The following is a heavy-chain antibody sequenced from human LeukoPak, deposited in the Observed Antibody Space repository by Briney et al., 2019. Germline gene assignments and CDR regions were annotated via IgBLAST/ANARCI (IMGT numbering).Heavy chain of an antibody. CDR1: GDSFNEYY. J-gene: IGHJ5*02. CDR3: ARERASNNYYNYFDP. CDR2: INHSGST. V-gene: IGHV4-34*01. Sequence: SKTLSLTCAVYGDSFNEYYWSWVCQPPGKALEWIGEINHSGSTNYNPSLKSRVTISVDKSLRQFFLRLSPVTAADTAVYYCARERASNNYYNYFDPWGQGTQVTVSS. D-gene: IGHD1-1*01.